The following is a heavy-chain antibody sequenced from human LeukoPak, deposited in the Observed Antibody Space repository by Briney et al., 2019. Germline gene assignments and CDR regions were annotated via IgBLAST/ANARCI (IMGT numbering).Heavy chain of an antibody. CDR2: IRVRSNYI. D-gene: IGHD3-22*01. J-gene: IGHJ4*02. CDR1: GYTFSSFS. CDR3: VRLRRNSDTSGYYYYYDY. Sequence: GGSLRLSCAASGYTFSSFSINWVRQAPGKGLEWVSSIRVRSNYIYYADSVRGRFSISRDDARDSLYLQMNSLRAEDTAVYYCVRLRRNSDTSGYYYYYDYWGQGTLVTVSS. V-gene: IGHV3-21*01.